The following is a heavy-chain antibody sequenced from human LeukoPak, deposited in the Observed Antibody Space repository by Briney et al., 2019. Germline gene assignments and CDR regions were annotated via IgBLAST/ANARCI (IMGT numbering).Heavy chain of an antibody. CDR3: ARTVVPAAIGPCYYGMDV. J-gene: IGHJ6*02. CDR1: GYSFTSYW. D-gene: IGHD2-2*01. CDR2: IYPGDSDT. V-gene: IGHV5-51*01. Sequence: GESLKISCKGSGYSFTSYWIGWVRQMPGKGLEWMGIIYPGDSDTRYSPSFQGQVTISADKSISTAYLQWSSLKASDTAMYYCARTVVPAAIGPCYYGMDVWGQGTTVTVSS.